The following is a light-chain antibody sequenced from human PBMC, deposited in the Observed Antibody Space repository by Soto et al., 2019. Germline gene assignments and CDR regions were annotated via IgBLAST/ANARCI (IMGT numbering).Light chain of an antibody. J-gene: IGLJ1*01. Sequence: QSVLTQPPSVSGAPGQRVTISCTGSSSNIGAGYDVHWYQQLPGTAPKLLIYGNINRPSGVPDRFSGSKSGNSASLAITGLQAEDEADYYCQSHDSSLSVYVFGTGTKLTVL. CDR2: GNI. V-gene: IGLV1-40*01. CDR1: SSNIGAGYD. CDR3: QSHDSSLSVYV.